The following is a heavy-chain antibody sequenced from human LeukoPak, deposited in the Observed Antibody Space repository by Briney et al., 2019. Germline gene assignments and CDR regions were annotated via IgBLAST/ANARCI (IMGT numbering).Heavy chain of an antibody. J-gene: IGHJ6*04. Sequence: GGSLRLSCAASGFTFSSYEMNWVRQAPWKGLQLVSYMSSSRSTIDYADSVNARFNISRATAKNPMYLQIHTLRAADTAVYSCAQPGDGMAVWGKGTTVPVYS. CDR1: GFTFSSYE. CDR3: AQPGDGMAV. V-gene: IGHV3-48*03. CDR2: MSSSRSTI. D-gene: IGHD1-14*01.